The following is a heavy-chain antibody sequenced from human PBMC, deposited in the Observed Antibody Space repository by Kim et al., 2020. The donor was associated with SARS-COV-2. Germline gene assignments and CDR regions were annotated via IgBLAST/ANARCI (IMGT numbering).Heavy chain of an antibody. CDR3: ARGDYSDIRNPNFQH. CDR2: FYHSGST. D-gene: IGHD3-22*01. Sequence: SETLSLTCTVSGYSISSGYYWGWIRQPPGKGLEWIASFYHSGSTYYNPSLKSRVTISVDTSKKQFSLKLSSVTAADTAVYYCARGDYSDIRNPNFQHWG. J-gene: IGHJ1*01. V-gene: IGHV4-38-2*02. CDR1: GYSISSGYY.